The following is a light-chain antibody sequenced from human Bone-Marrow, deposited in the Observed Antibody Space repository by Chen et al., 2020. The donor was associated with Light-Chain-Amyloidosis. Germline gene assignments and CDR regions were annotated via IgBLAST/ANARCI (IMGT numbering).Light chain of an antibody. J-gene: IGLJ1*01. V-gene: IGLV2-14*01. CDR3: SSYTITNTLV. CDR1: SSDVGGDNH. Sequence: QSALTPPASVSGSPGQSSTIPCTGTSSDVGGDNHVSWYQQHPDKAPKLMISEVTNRPSWVPDRFSGSTSDNTASLTISGLQTEDEADYFCSSYTITNTLVFGSGTRVTVL. CDR2: EVT.